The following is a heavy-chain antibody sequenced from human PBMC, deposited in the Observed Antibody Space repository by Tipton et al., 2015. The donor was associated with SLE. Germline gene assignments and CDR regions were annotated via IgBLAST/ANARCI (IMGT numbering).Heavy chain of an antibody. Sequence: WIGEINHSGSTNYNPSLKSRVTISVDTSKNQFSLKLSSVTAADTAVYYCARHPHDYPYYYYGMDVWGQGTAVTVSS. CDR2: INHSGST. V-gene: IGHV4-34*01. CDR3: ARHPHDYPYYYYGMDV. J-gene: IGHJ6*02. D-gene: IGHD4-11*01.